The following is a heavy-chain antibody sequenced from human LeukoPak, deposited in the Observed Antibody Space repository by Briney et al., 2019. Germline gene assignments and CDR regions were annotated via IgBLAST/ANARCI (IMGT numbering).Heavy chain of an antibody. Sequence: QALSLTCALSGDSVSSDSTAWNWIRQSPSRGLEWLGRTYFRSKWYNDYAVSVKSRITINPDTSKNQLSLQLNSVTPEDTAVYYCAREGGDAFDVWGQGTMVTVS. D-gene: IGHD1-26*01. CDR1: GDSVSSDSTA. J-gene: IGHJ3*01. V-gene: IGHV6-1*01. CDR3: AREGGDAFDV. CDR2: TYFRSKWYN.